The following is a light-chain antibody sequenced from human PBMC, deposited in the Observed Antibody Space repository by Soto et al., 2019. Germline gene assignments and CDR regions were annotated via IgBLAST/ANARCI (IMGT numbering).Light chain of an antibody. V-gene: IGKV3-15*01. CDR1: QSISSN. J-gene: IGKJ1*01. CDR3: QQYNDWPPWT. CDR2: GAS. Sequence: EIWMTQSPATLSVSPGEGATLSCRASQSISSNLAWYQQKPGQAPRLLIYGASTRATGIPARFSGSGSGTEFTLTINSLQSEDFAVYYCQQYNDWPPWTFGQGTKVDI.